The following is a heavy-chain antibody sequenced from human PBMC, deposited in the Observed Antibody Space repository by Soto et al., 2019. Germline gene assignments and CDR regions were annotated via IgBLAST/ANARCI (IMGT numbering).Heavy chain of an antibody. J-gene: IGHJ5*02. CDR3: ARGLRPVRGDSTP. Sequence: ASVKVSCKASGYTFTSYYMHWVRQAPGQGLEWMGIINPSGGSTSYAQKFRGRVTMTRDTSASTAYMELSSLRSDDTAVYYCARGLRPVRGDSTPWGQGTLVTVSS. CDR1: GYTFTSYY. CDR2: INPSGGST. V-gene: IGHV1-46*01. D-gene: IGHD3-10*01.